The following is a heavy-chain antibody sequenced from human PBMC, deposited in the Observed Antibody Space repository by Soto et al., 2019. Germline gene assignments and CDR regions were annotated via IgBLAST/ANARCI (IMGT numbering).Heavy chain of an antibody. D-gene: IGHD5-12*01. J-gene: IGHJ5*02. CDR3: ARAGVATIYPGNNWFDP. CDR1: GGSISNYY. V-gene: IGHV4-59*01. Sequence: SETLSLSCTVSGGSISNYYWSWIRQPPGKGLEWIGYIYYSGSTNYKPSLRSRVTISVDTSKKQLSLRLSSVTAADTAMYYCARAGVATIYPGNNWFDPWGHGTLGTVSS. CDR2: IYYSGST.